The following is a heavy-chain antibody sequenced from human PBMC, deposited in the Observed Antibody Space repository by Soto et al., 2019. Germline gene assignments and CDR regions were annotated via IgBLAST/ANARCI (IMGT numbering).Heavy chain of an antibody. Sequence: QVQLVQSGAEVKKPGASVKVSCKVSGYTLTELSMHWVRQAPGKGLEWMGGFVPEDGETIYAEKFQGRVTMTEDTPTDTAYIELSSLRSQDTAVYYCATQRANGDIASTGFDYWGQGTPVTVSS. V-gene: IGHV1-24*01. CDR1: GYTLTELS. CDR3: ATQRANGDIASTGFDY. CDR2: FVPEDGET. J-gene: IGHJ4*02. D-gene: IGHD4-17*01.